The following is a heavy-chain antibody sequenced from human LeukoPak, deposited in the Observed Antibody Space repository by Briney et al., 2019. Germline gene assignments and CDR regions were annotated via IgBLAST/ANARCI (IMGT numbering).Heavy chain of an antibody. V-gene: IGHV3-48*03. CDR2: ISSSGSTI. J-gene: IGHJ5*02. D-gene: IGHD3-10*01. CDR3: AKDVYYYGSGSYYWFDP. CDR1: GFTFSSYE. Sequence: GGSLRLSCAASGFTFSSYEMNWVRQAPGKGLEWVSYISSSGSTIYYADSVKGRFTISRDNAKNSLYLQMNSLRAEDTAVYYCAKDVYYYGSGSYYWFDPWGQGTLVTVSS.